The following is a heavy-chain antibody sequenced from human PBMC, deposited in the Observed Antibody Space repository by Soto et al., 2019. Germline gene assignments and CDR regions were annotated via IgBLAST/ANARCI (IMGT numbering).Heavy chain of an antibody. J-gene: IGHJ6*02. CDR3: ARTDTAIATPYYGMDV. V-gene: IGHV1-2*02. Sequence: AAVKGSYKASGYTFTDYYMHWVRQAPGQGLECMGWINPNSGGTNYAQKFQGRVTMTRDTSISTAYMELSRLRYDDTAIYYCARTDTAIATPYYGMDVWGQGTTVTVSS. CDR2: INPNSGGT. D-gene: IGHD5-18*01. CDR1: GYTFTDYY.